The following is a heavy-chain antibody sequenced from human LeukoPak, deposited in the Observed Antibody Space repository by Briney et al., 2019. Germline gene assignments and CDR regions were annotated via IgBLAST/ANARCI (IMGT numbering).Heavy chain of an antibody. J-gene: IGHJ3*02. D-gene: IGHD3-3*01. V-gene: IGHV3-74*01. CDR3: ARGLTIFGAVNDAFDI. Sequence: PGGSLRLSCAASGFTFISYWMHWVRQAPGKGLVWVSRINGYGSSTDFADSVKGRFTISRDNAKNTLYLQMNSLRAEDTAVYYCARGLTIFGAVNDAFDIWGQGTMVTVSS. CDR2: INGYGSST. CDR1: GFTFISYW.